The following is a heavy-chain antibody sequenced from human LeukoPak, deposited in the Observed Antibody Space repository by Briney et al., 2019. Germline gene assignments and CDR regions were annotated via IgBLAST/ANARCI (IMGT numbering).Heavy chain of an antibody. Sequence: GGSLRLSCAASGFTFSSYAMSWVRQAPGKGLEXXSVITGNGVSTFYADSVKGRFTISRDNSKNTLYLQMNSLRAEDTAVYFCAKDLRGGCSSTSCYPPGYWGQGTLVTVSS. V-gene: IGHV3-23*01. CDR2: ITGNGVST. CDR1: GFTFSSYA. D-gene: IGHD2-2*01. J-gene: IGHJ4*02. CDR3: AKDLRGGCSSTSCYPPGY.